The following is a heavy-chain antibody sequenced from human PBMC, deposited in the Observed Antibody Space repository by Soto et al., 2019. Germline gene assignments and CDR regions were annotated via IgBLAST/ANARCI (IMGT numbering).Heavy chain of an antibody. CDR2: ISTSSNYI. Sequence: EVQLVESGGGLVKPGGPLRLSCAASGFTFSSYSMIWVRQAPGKGLEWVSCISTSSNYIFYGDSVKGRFTISRDNAKKSLYLQMNSLRAEDTAVYYCARDTGYSSGQVPESFDIWGQGTMVTVSS. CDR3: ARDTGYSSGQVPESFDI. D-gene: IGHD6-19*01. J-gene: IGHJ3*02. CDR1: GFTFSSYS. V-gene: IGHV3-21*01.